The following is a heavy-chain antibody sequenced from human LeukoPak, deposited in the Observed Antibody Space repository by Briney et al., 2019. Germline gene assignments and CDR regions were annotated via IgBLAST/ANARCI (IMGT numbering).Heavy chain of an antibody. CDR1: GFTFSSYG. V-gene: IGHV3-30*18. J-gene: IGHJ4*02. CDR3: AKDSPGY. CDR2: ISYDGSNK. Sequence: GRSLRLSCAASGFTFSSYGMHWVRQAPGKGLEWVAVISYDGSNKYYADSVKGRFTISRDNSKNTLYLQMNSLRAEDTAVYYCAKDSPGYWGQGTLVTVSS.